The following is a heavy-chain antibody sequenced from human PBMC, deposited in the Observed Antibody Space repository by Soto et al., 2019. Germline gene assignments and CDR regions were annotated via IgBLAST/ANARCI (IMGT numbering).Heavy chain of an antibody. CDR3: ARLLRGYDSVYYYYGMDV. CDR1: VYAFTGYY. J-gene: IGHJ6*02. V-gene: IGHV1-46*01. Sequence: SVKVACKSPVYAFTGYYMHWVRQAPGQGLEWMGIINPSGGSTSYAQKFQGRVTMTSDTSTSTVYMELSSLRSEDTAVYYCARLLRGYDSVYYYYGMDVWGQGTTVTVSS. D-gene: IGHD5-12*01. CDR2: INPSGGST.